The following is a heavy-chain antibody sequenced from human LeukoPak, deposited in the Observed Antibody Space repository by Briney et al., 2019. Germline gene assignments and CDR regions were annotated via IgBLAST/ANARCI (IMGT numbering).Heavy chain of an antibody. CDR1: GYTFTSYY. Sequence: ASVKVSCKASGYTFTSYYMHWVRQAPGQGLEWMGIINPSGGSTSYAQKFQGRVTMTRDTSTSTVYMELGSLRSEDTAVYYCARRDYYDSSGYNWFDPWGQGTLVTVSS. CDR2: INPSGGST. CDR3: ARRDYYDSSGYNWFDP. V-gene: IGHV1-46*01. D-gene: IGHD3-22*01. J-gene: IGHJ5*02.